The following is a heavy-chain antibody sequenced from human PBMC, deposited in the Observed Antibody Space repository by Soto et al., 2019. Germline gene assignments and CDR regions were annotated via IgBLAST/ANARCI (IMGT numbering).Heavy chain of an antibody. CDR3: ARGITILWGNTPQFDY. Sequence: QVQLVQSGAEVKKPGASVKVSCKASGYTFTSYHMHWVRQAPGQGLEWMGIINPSGGSTSYAQKFQGRVTMTRDTSTSTVYMELSSLRSEDTAVYYCARGITILWGNTPQFDYWGQGTLVTVSS. D-gene: IGHD3-3*01. CDR1: GYTFTSYH. V-gene: IGHV1-46*03. J-gene: IGHJ4*02. CDR2: INPSGGST.